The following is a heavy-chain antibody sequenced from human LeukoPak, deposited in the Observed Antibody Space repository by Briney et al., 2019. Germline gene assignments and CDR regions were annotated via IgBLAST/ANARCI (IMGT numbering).Heavy chain of an antibody. CDR3: VSPRGFSYGYFDY. D-gene: IGHD5-18*01. CDR2: IYYSKNT. CDR1: GGSITSSSYY. V-gene: IGHV4-39*01. J-gene: IGHJ4*02. Sequence: SETLSLTCTVSGGSITSSSYYWGWVRQPPGKGLEWIGSIYYSKNTYYNPSLKSRVTISADTSKNQSSLTLGSVSATDTAVYYCVSPRGFSYGYFDYWGQGTLVTVSS.